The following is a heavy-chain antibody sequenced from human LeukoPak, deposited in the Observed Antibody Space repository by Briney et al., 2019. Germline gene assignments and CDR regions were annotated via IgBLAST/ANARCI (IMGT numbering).Heavy chain of an antibody. CDR2: IYSGGNT. Sequence: GGCLRLSCTASGFSVSHNYMNWVRQAPGKGLEWVALIYSGGNTHYADSVKGRFTISRDNSKNTLYLQMSSLRVEDTAVYYCTRDTPGIAASVSGGWGQGTLVTVSS. CDR1: GFSVSHNY. V-gene: IGHV3-53*01. CDR3: TRDTPGIAASVSGG. D-gene: IGHD6-13*01. J-gene: IGHJ4*02.